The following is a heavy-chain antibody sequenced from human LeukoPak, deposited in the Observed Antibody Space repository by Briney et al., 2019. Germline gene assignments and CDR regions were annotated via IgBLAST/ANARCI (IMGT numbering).Heavy chain of an antibody. Sequence: GGSLRLSCAASGFTVSSTYMAWVRRAPGKGLERASIMYIGGNTFHADSVKGRSTISRDNSKNTLYLQMNSLTAEDTAVYYCARGYCFDGKCPFAFDYWGQGTLVTVSS. J-gene: IGHJ4*02. CDR3: ARGYCFDGKCPFAFDY. CDR1: GFTVSSTY. D-gene: IGHD2-15*01. CDR2: MYIGGNT. V-gene: IGHV3-66*02.